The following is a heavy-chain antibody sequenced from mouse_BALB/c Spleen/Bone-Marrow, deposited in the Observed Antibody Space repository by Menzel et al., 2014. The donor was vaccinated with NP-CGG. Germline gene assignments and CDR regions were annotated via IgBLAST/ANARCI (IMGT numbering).Heavy chain of an antibody. CDR1: GYTFXGYA. CDR3: ASTAGTQYDYFAY. J-gene: IGHJ2*01. V-gene: IGHV1-67*01. CDR2: ISSYSGNT. Sequence: VKLMESGPELVRPGVSVKISCKGFGYTFXGYAIHWVKQSHAKTLEWIGVISSYSGNTNYNQKFKGRATMTVDKSSSTAYMELARLTSEDSAIYYCASTAGTQYDYFAYWGQGTTLTVSS. D-gene: IGHD1-2*01.